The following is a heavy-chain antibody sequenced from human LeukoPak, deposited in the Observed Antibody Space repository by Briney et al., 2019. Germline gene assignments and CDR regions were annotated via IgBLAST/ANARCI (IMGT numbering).Heavy chain of an antibody. CDR1: GFTFSSHW. D-gene: IGHD2-2*01. J-gene: IGHJ4*02. CDR2: IKEDGSET. V-gene: IGHV3-7*01. Sequence: GGSLRLSCAASGFTFSSHWMSWVRQAPGKGLEWVANIKEDGSETFYMNSVKGRFTISRDHAKNSLYLQMTSLRAEDTAVYYCGVADKGVPAAQGYFDNWGQGALVTVSS. CDR3: GVADKGVPAAQGYFDN.